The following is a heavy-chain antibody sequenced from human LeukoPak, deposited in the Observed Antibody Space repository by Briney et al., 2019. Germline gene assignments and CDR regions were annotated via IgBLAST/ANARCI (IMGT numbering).Heavy chain of an antibody. CDR2: ISSSSSYI. CDR3: ARVELGLYYARN. D-gene: IGHD2-8*01. Sequence: GGSLRLSCAASGFTFSSYSMNWVRQAPGKGLEWVSSISSSSSYIYYADSVKGRFTISRDNAKNSLYLQMNSLRAEDTAVYYCARVELGLYYARNWGQGTLVTVSS. J-gene: IGHJ4*02. CDR1: GFTFSSYS. V-gene: IGHV3-21*01.